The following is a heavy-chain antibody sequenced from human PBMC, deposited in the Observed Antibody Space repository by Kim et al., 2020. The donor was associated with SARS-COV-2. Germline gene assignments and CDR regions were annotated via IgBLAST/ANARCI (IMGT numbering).Heavy chain of an antibody. J-gene: IGHJ4*02. CDR2: GST. CDR3: ASLGARLDY. V-gene: IGHV4-39*01. Sequence: GSTYSTPSLKSPVTISVDTSKNQFSLQLSSVTAADTAVYSCASLGARLDYWGQGTLVTVSS.